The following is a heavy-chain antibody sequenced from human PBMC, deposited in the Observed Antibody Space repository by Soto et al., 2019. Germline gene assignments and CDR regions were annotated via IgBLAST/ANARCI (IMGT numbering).Heavy chain of an antibody. CDR1: GFTFSSYA. D-gene: IGHD6-13*01. J-gene: IGHJ6*02. Sequence: PGGSLRLSCAASGFTFSSYAMSWVRQAPGKWLEWVSAISGSGGSTYYADSVKVRFTSSRDNSKNTLYLQMNSLRAEDTAVYYGAKCWYYYYYGMDVWGQGXTVTVYS. CDR3: AKCWYYYYYGMDV. V-gene: IGHV3-23*01. CDR2: ISGSGGST.